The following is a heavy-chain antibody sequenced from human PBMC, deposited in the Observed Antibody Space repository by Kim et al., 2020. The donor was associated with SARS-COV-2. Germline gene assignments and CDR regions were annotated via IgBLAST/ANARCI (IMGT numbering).Heavy chain of an antibody. J-gene: IGHJ6*02. Sequence: ADSVKGRFTISRDNAKNSLYLQMNSLRAEDTALYYCAKEYYDILTGGMDVWGQGTTVTVSS. CDR3: AKEYYDILTGGMDV. V-gene: IGHV3-9*01. D-gene: IGHD3-9*01.